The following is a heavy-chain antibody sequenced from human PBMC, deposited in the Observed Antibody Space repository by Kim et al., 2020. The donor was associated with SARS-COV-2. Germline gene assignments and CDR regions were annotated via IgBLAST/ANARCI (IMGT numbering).Heavy chain of an antibody. V-gene: IGHV1-18*04. D-gene: IGHD5-12*01. J-gene: IGHJ6*02. CDR2: ISAYNGNT. CDR1: GYTFTSYG. Sequence: ASVKVSCKASGYTFTSYGISWVRQAPGQGLEWMGWISAYNGNTNYAQKLQGRVTMTTDTSTSTAYMELRSLRSDDTAVYYCARDRVLVATKQGVSSGLSGENYYYYGMDVWGQGTTVTVSS. CDR3: ARDRVLVATKQGVSSGLSGENYYYYGMDV.